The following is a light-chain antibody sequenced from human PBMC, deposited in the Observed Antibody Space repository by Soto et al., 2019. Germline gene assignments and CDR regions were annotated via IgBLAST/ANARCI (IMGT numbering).Light chain of an antibody. V-gene: IGKV1-33*01. J-gene: IGKJ1*01. CDR1: QDISKY. CDR2: DTS. Sequence: DIQLTQSPSTLSAAVGDSVTITCQASQDISKYLNWYQQKPGKAPKLLICDTSNLETGVPSRFTGSRSGTDFTLTISSLQPEDIATYYCQQYHSLPRTFGQGTKVDIK. CDR3: QQYHSLPRT.